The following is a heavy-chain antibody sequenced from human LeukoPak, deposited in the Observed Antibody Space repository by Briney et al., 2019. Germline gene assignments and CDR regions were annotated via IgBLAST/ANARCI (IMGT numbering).Heavy chain of an antibody. Sequence: GGSLRLSCAASGFTFSSYAMSWVRQAPGKGLEWLSAISGSGGSTYYADSVKGRFTISRDNSKNTLYLQMNSLRTEDTAVYYCAKSGTVTDPYYFDYWGQGTLVTVSS. J-gene: IGHJ4*02. CDR2: ISGSGGST. CDR3: AKSGTVTDPYYFDY. D-gene: IGHD4-17*01. V-gene: IGHV3-23*01. CDR1: GFTFSSYA.